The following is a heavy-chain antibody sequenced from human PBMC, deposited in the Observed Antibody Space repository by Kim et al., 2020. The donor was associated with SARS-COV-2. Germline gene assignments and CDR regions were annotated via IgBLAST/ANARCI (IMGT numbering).Heavy chain of an antibody. J-gene: IGHJ6*02. CDR3: AKEEASVYSSGWTYYYYGRDG. CDR1: GFTFSSYG. D-gene: IGHD6-19*01. Sequence: GGSLRLSCAASGFTFSSYGMHWVRQAPGKGLEWVAVISYDGSNKYYADSVKGRFTISRDNSKNTLYLQMNSLRAEDTAVNYCAKEEASVYSSGWTYYYYGRDGWGQGTTVTVSS. CDR2: ISYDGSNK. V-gene: IGHV3-30*18.